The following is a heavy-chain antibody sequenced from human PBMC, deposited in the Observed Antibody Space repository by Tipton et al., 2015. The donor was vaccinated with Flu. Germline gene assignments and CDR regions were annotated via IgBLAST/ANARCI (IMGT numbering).Heavy chain of an antibody. Sequence: SLRLSCAAAGLTFSNYWMSWIRQAPRKGLEWVAHISQDGSRKYYVDSVKGRFTISRDNAKKSLYLQMNSLRAEDTAVYYCAAFCGGDCYILNYWGQGTLVTVSS. D-gene: IGHD2-21*01. CDR3: AAFCGGDCYILNY. CDR1: GLTFSNYW. CDR2: ISQDGSRK. V-gene: IGHV3-7*03. J-gene: IGHJ4*02.